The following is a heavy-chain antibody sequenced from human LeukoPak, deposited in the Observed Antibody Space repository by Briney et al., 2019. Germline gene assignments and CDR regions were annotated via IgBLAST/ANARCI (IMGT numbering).Heavy chain of an antibody. D-gene: IGHD3-10*01. Sequence: SETLSLTCTVSGGSISSNSYYWGWIRQPPGKGLEWIGSIYYSGSTYYNPSLKSRVTVSVDTSKNQFSLKLSSVTAADTAVCYCAGLYGSGSKAYWGQGTLVTVSS. CDR2: IYYSGST. CDR3: AGLYGSGSKAY. J-gene: IGHJ4*02. V-gene: IGHV4-39*07. CDR1: GGSISSNSYY.